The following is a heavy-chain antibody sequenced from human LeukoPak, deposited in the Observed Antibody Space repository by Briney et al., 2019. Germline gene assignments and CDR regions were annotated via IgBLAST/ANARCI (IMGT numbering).Heavy chain of an antibody. CDR2: ISGSGGST. CDR1: GFTFSSYA. D-gene: IGHD3-10*01. J-gene: IGHJ4*02. Sequence: GGSLRLSCAASGFTFSSYAMSWVRQAPGKGLEWVSAISGSGGSTYYAGSVKGRFTNSRDNSKNTLYLQMNSLRAEDTAVYYCAKVTIARFGELCFDYWGQGTLVTVSS. CDR3: AKVTIARFGELCFDY. V-gene: IGHV3-23*01.